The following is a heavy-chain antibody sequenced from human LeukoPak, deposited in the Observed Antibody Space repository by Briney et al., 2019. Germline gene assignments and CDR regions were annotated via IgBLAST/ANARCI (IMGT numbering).Heavy chain of an antibody. J-gene: IGHJ4*02. V-gene: IGHV3-30*02. CDR2: IRYDRSNK. Sequence: GGSLRLSCAASGFTFSSYEMNWVRQAPGKGLEWVAFIRYDRSNKYYADSVKGRFTISRDNSKNTLYLQMDSLRAEDTAVYYCAKGQLSYGSGSYPSPFDYWGQGTLVTVSS. D-gene: IGHD3-10*01. CDR3: AKGQLSYGSGSYPSPFDY. CDR1: GFTFSSYE.